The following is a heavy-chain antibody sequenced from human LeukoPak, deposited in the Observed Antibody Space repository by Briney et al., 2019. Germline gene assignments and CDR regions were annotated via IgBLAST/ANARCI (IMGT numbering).Heavy chain of an antibody. J-gene: IGHJ4*02. CDR3: RAARSSFDY. Sequence: ASVKVPCKASGYTFTSYYMHWVRQAPGQGLEWMGIINPSGGSTSYAQKFQGRVTMTRDMSTSTVYMELSSLRSEDTAVYYCRAARSSFDYWGQGTLVTVSS. CDR1: GYTFTSYY. D-gene: IGHD6-6*01. V-gene: IGHV1-46*01. CDR2: INPSGGST.